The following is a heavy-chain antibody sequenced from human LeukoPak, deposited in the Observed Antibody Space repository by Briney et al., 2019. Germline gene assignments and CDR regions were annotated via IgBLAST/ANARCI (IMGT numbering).Heavy chain of an antibody. CDR3: ARYGRYCLDS. CDR1: GGSVSSGSYY. J-gene: IGHJ4*02. CDR2: THYTGRN. V-gene: IGHV4-61*01. D-gene: IGHD1-26*01. Sequence: SETLSLTCTVSGGSVSSGSYYWSWIRQPPGKGLEWVGYTHYTGRNNYNPSLKSRVTMSIDTSKNQFSLKLTSVTAADTAVYFCARYGRYCLDSWGQGTLVTVSS.